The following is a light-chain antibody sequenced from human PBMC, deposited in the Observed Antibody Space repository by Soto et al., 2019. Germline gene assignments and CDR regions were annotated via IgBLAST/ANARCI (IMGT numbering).Light chain of an antibody. Sequence: EIVLTQSPGTLSLSPGERATLSCRASLSVSSSYFAWYQQKPGQAPRLLICDASSRATGIPDRFSGSGSVTDFTLTISRLEPEDFAVYYCQQYGSSPPWTFGHRTKVEI. J-gene: IGKJ1*01. CDR1: LSVSSSY. V-gene: IGKV3-20*01. CDR2: DAS. CDR3: QQYGSSPPWT.